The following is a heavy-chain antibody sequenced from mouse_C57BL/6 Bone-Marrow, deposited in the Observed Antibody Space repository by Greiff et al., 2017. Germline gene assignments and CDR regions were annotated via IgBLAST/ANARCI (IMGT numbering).Heavy chain of an antibody. CDR1: GFNIKNTY. D-gene: IGHD1-1*01. J-gene: IGHJ1*03. V-gene: IGHV14-3*01. CDR3: ASDYYGSSRSDV. CDR2: IDPANGNT. Sequence: VQLKESVAELVRPGASVKLSCTASGFNIKNTYMHWVKQRPEQGLEWIGRIDPANGNTKYDPQFPGKATITADTSSNTAYLQLSSLTSEDTAIYYWASDYYGSSRSDVWGTGTTGTVSS.